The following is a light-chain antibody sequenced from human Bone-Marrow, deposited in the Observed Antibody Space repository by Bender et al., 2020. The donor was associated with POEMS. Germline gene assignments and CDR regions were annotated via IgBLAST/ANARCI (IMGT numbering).Light chain of an antibody. CDR1: KNDVGSYDL. CDR3: CACSLSTFWL. J-gene: IGLJ3*02. V-gene: IGLV2-23*02. CDR2: EVS. Sequence: QSALTQPASVSGSPGESITISCAGTKNDVGSYDLVSWYQQHPGKAPKLLIYEVSQRPSGVSGRFSASKSGNTASLTISELQAEDDADYYCCACSLSTFWLFGAGTKLTVL.